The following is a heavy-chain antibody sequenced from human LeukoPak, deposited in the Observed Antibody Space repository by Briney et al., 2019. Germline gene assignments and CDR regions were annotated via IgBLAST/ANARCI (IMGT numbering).Heavy chain of an antibody. Sequence: GASVKVSCKASGYIFTNFGISWLRQAPGQGLEWMGWISIKNADINYAQTFQDRFTITTDTSTATAYMELRNLRSDDTAVYYCARDRDVSGSQGYWGQGTLVTVSS. J-gene: IGHJ4*02. CDR1: GYIFTNFG. CDR2: ISIKNADI. V-gene: IGHV1-18*01. D-gene: IGHD1-26*01. CDR3: ARDRDVSGSQGY.